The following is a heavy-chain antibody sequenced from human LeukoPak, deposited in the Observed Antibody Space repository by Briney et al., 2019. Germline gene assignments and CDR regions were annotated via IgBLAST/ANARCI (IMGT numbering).Heavy chain of an antibody. CDR1: GYTFTSYD. CDR3: ARVYDFWSGTYGMDV. J-gene: IGHJ6*02. D-gene: IGHD3-3*01. CDR2: MNPNSGNT. Sequence: PGASVKVSCKASGYTFTSYDINWVRQAPGQGLEWMGWMNPNSGNTGYAQKFQGRVTMTRNTSISTAYMELSSLRSEDTAVYYCARVYDFWSGTYGMDVWGQGTTVTVSS. V-gene: IGHV1-8*01.